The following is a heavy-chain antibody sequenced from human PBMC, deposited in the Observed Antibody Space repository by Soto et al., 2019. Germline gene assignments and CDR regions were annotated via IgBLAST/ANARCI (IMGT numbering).Heavy chain of an antibody. CDR1: GFSLSTSGVG. Sequence: QITLKESGPTLVKPTQTLTLTCTFSGFSLSTSGVGVGWIRQPPGKALEWLALIYWDDDKRYSPSLKSRLTLTKDAPKNQVVLTMTNMDPVDTAPYYCAHRRDYDILTGLYGMDVWGQGTTVTVSS. V-gene: IGHV2-5*02. D-gene: IGHD3-9*01. CDR3: AHRRDYDILTGLYGMDV. CDR2: IYWDDDK. J-gene: IGHJ6*02.